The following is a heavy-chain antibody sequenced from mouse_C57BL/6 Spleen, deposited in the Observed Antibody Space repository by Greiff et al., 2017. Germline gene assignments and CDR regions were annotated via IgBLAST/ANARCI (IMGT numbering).Heavy chain of an antibody. J-gene: IGHJ2*01. Sequence: QVQLQQSGPELVKPGASVKISCKASGYAFSSSWMNWVKQRPGKGLEWIGRIYPGDGDTNYNGKFKGKATLTADKSSSTAYMQLSSLTSEDSAVYFCARVPGYYFDYWGQGTTLTVSS. CDR3: ARVPGYYFDY. CDR2: IYPGDGDT. V-gene: IGHV1-82*01. CDR1: GYAFSSSW.